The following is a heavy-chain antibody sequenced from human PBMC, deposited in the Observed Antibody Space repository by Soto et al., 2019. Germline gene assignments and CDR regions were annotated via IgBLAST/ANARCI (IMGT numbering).Heavy chain of an antibody. J-gene: IGHJ5*02. V-gene: IGHV4-31*03. CDR1: GGSISNGGYY. Sequence: SVTLSHTCTVSGGSISNGGYYWSWNHQHPGKGLEWIGYIYYSGGTYYNPSLKSRVTISVDTSKNQFSLKLSSVTAADTAVYYCARDLRGYSYGRSWFDPWGQGTLVTVSS. D-gene: IGHD5-18*01. CDR3: ARDLRGYSYGRSWFDP. CDR2: IYYSGGT.